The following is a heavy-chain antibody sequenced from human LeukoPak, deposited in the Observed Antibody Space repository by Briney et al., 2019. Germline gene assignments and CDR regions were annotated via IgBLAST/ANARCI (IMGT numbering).Heavy chain of an antibody. CDR1: GYTFTGYY. V-gene: IGHV1-2*02. Sequence: EASVKVSCKTSGYTFTGYYMHWVRQAPGQGLEWMGWINPNSGGTNYAQKFQGRVTMTRDTSISTAYMELSRLRSDDTAVYYCARDVPPYGDYVPGYWGQGTLVTVSS. CDR3: ARDVPPYGDYVPGY. J-gene: IGHJ4*02. CDR2: INPNSGGT. D-gene: IGHD4-17*01.